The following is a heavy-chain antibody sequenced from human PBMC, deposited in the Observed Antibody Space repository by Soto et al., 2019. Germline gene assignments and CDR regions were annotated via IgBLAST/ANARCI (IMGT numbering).Heavy chain of an antibody. CDR3: ARGRIAAADYGMDV. V-gene: IGHV4-59*01. CDR1: GGSISSYY. Sequence: PSETLSLTCTVSGGSISSYYWSWIRQPPGKGLEWIGYIYYSGSTNYNPSLKSRVTISVDTSKNQFSLKLSSVTAADTAVYYCARGRIAAADYGMDVWVQGTTVTVSS. CDR2: IYYSGST. D-gene: IGHD6-13*01. J-gene: IGHJ6*02.